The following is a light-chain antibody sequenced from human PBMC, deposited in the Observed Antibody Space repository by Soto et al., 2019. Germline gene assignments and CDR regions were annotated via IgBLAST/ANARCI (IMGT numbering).Light chain of an antibody. CDR2: AAS. J-gene: IGKJ4*01. CDR1: QSISSY. Sequence: DIQITQSPSSLSASVGDRVTITCRASQSISSYLNWYQQKPGKAPKLLIYAASSLPSGVPSRFSGSGSGTDFTLTISSLQAEDFASYYWQQFNSPLRTFGGGTKVDIK. CDR3: QQFNSPLRT. V-gene: IGKV1-39*01.